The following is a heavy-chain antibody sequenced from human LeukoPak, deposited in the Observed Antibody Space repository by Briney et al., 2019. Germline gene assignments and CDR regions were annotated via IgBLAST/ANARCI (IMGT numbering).Heavy chain of an antibody. CDR2: IWSDGSNK. CDR1: GITFSTSG. CDR3: ASGVGEFFPDAFNI. V-gene: IGHV3-33*01. Sequence: GGSLRLSCAASGITFSTSGMHWVRQAPGKGLEWVAFIWSDGSNKYHADSVKGRFTISRDNSKDTLYLQMNSLRAEDTAVYYCASGVGEFFPDAFNIWGQGTMVGVFS. D-gene: IGHD3-10*01. J-gene: IGHJ3*02.